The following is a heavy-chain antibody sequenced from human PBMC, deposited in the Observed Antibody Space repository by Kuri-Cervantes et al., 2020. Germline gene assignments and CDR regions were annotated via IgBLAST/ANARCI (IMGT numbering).Heavy chain of an antibody. V-gene: IGHV3-30-3*01. Sequence: GESLKISCAASGFIFSSYAMHWVRQAPGKGLEWVAVISYDGSNKYYADSVKGRFTISRDNSKNTLYLQMNSLRAEDTAVYYCARSPVEMATITQFDYWGQGTLVTVSS. J-gene: IGHJ4*02. D-gene: IGHD5-24*01. CDR1: GFIFSSYA. CDR3: ARSPVEMATITQFDY. CDR2: ISYDGSNK.